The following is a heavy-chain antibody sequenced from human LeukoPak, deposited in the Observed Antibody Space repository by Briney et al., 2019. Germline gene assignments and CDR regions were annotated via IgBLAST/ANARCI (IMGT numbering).Heavy chain of an antibody. Sequence: GESLKISCKGSGYSFTSYWIGWVRQMPRKGLEWMGIIYPGDSDTRYSPSFQGQVTISADKSISTAYLQWSSLKASDTAMYYCARQSHSSSWRTLVVDYWGQGTLVTVSS. CDR1: GYSFTSYW. V-gene: IGHV5-51*01. D-gene: IGHD6-13*01. CDR2: IYPGDSDT. J-gene: IGHJ4*02. CDR3: ARQSHSSSWRTLVVDY.